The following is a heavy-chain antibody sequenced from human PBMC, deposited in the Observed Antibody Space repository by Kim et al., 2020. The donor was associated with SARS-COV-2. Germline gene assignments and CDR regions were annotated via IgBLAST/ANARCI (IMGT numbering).Heavy chain of an antibody. CDR3: AGDYGDPDWLDP. J-gene: IGHJ5*02. V-gene: IGHV4-30-4*05. D-gene: IGHD4-17*01. Sequence: HNNPALKGRTLISVDTSKNQFSLKLTSVAAADTAVYYCAGDYGDPDWLDPWGQGSLVTVSP.